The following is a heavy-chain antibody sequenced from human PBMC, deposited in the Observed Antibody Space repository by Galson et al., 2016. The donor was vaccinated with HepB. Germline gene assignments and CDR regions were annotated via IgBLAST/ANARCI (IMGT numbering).Heavy chain of an antibody. V-gene: IGHV3-23*01. CDR1: GFTFSSYA. J-gene: IGHJ4*02. D-gene: IGHD3-3*01. CDR3: AKYPNLEWLSTFHY. CDR2: LVGSDGNT. Sequence: SLRFSCAASGFTFSSYAMDWVRQAPGQGLEWVSSLVGSDGNTYYSDSVKGRFTISRDNSKNMLYLQMSSLRAEDTAVYYCAKYPNLEWLSTFHYWGQGTLVTVSS.